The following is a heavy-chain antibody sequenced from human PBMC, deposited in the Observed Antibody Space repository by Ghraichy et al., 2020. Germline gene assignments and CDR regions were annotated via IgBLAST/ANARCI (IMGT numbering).Heavy chain of an antibody. CDR1: GGSFSGYY. CDR2: INHSGST. D-gene: IGHD3-16*01. V-gene: IGHV4-34*01. J-gene: IGHJ3*02. Sequence: GSLRLSCAVYGGSFSGYYWSWIRQPPGKGLEWIGEINHSGSTNYNPSLKSRVTISVDTSKNQFSLKLSSVTAADTAVYYCARGRFIPPRGAFDIWGQGTMVTVSS. CDR3: ARGRFIPPRGAFDI.